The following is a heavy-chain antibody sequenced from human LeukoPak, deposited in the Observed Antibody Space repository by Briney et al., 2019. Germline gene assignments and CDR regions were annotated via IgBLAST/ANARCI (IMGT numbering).Heavy chain of an antibody. D-gene: IGHD1-7*01. J-gene: IGHJ4*02. Sequence: SLRLSCTASGFTFGDYAMSWVRQAPGKGLEWVGFIRSKAYGGTTEYAASVKGRFTISRDDSKSIAYLQMNSLKTEDTAVYYCARGITGTTPDYWGQGTLVTVSS. CDR1: GFTFGDYA. V-gene: IGHV3-49*04. CDR3: ARGITGTTPDY. CDR2: IRSKAYGGTT.